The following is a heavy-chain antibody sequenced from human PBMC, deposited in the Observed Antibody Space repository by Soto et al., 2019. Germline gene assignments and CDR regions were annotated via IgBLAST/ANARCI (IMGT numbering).Heavy chain of an antibody. CDR3: ARDSGKNSGYDRHYYGMDV. D-gene: IGHD5-12*01. CDR1: GGSISSGGYY. V-gene: IGHV4-31*03. Sequence: SETLSLTCTFSGGSISSGGYYWSWIRQHPGKGLEWIGFIYDSGSTYYNPSLQSRVTMSVDTSKNQFSLKLSSVTAADTAVYYCARDSGKNSGYDRHYYGMDVWGQGTTVTVSS. J-gene: IGHJ6*02. CDR2: IYDSGST.